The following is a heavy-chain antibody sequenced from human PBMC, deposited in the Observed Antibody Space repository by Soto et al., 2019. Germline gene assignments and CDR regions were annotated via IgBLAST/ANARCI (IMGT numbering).Heavy chain of an antibody. J-gene: IGHJ4*02. CDR2: IIPIYASP. V-gene: IGHV1-69*06. Sequence: QVQLVQSGAEVKKPGSSVKVSYKASGGTFSSNAISWVRQAPGQGLEWMGGIIPIYASPNYAQNFQGRVTVTADKATSTAYLELSRLKFADSAIYYCAVAVTGSRSPLAHWGQGTLVIVSS. CDR3: AVAVTGSRSPLAH. D-gene: IGHD6-19*01. CDR1: GGTFSSNA.